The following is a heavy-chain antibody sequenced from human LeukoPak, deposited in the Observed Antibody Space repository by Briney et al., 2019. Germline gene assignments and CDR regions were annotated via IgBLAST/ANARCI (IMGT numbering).Heavy chain of an antibody. CDR3: ARVLLRQTVGYYYYYGMDV. J-gene: IGHJ6*02. CDR1: GGSISSSNW. Sequence: PSETLSLTCAVSGGSISSSNWWSWVRPPPGKGLEWIGEIYHSGSTNYNPSLKSRVTISVDKSKNQFSLKLSSVTAADTAVYYCARVLLRQTVGYYYYYGMDVWGQGTTVTVSS. V-gene: IGHV4-4*02. CDR2: IYHSGST. D-gene: IGHD1-1*01.